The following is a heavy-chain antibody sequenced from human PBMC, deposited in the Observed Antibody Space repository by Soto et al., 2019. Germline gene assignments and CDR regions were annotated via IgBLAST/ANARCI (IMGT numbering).Heavy chain of an antibody. CDR3: ARDLHYYGSGSYYY. CDR1: GGSISSYY. Sequence: QVQLQESGPGLVKPSETLSLTCTLSGGSISSYYWSWIRQPPGKGLEWIGYIYYSGSTNYNPSLKSRVTISVDTSKNQFSLKLSSVTAADTAVYYCARDLHYYGSGSYYYWGQGTLVTVSS. D-gene: IGHD3-10*01. CDR2: IYYSGST. J-gene: IGHJ4*02. V-gene: IGHV4-59*01.